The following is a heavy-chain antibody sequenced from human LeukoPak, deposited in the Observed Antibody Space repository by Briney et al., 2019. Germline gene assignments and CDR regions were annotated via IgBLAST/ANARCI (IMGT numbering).Heavy chain of an antibody. D-gene: IGHD3-22*01. CDR1: RGTFSSYA. V-gene: IGHV1-69*06. CDR3: ASGPPYYDSSGYYSGYFDY. CDR2: IIPIFGTA. J-gene: IGHJ4*02. Sequence: ASVKVSCKASRGTFSSYAISWVRQAPGQGLEWMGGIIPIFGTANYAQKFQGRVTITADKSTSTAYMELSSLRSEDTAVYYCASGPPYYDSSGYYSGYFDYWGQGTLVTVSS.